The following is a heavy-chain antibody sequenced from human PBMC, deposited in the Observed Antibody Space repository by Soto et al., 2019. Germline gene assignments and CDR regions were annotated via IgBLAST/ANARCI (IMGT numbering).Heavy chain of an antibody. V-gene: IGHV3-23*01. CDR3: AKISGSGSYAYYYYGMDV. Sequence: GGSLRLSCAASGFTFSSYAMSWVRQAPGKGLEWVSAISGSGGSTYYADSVKGRFTISRDNSKNTLYLQMNSLRAEDTAVYYSAKISGSGSYAYYYYGMDVWGQGTTVTVSS. D-gene: IGHD1-26*01. CDR2: ISGSGGST. J-gene: IGHJ6*02. CDR1: GFTFSSYA.